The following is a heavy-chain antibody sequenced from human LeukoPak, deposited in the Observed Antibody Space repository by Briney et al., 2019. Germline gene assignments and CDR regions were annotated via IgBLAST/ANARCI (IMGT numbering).Heavy chain of an antibody. V-gene: IGHV3-48*03. CDR2: ISYSGTTT. CDR1: GFTFSSYE. D-gene: IGHD3-16*02. Sequence: PGGSLRLSCAASGFTFSSYEMNWVRQAPGKGLEWVSYISYSGTTTYYADSVKGRFTISRDNAQDTLYLQMNSLSTEDTAVYYCAREVIVGWGQGTLVTVSS. CDR3: AREVIVG. J-gene: IGHJ4*02.